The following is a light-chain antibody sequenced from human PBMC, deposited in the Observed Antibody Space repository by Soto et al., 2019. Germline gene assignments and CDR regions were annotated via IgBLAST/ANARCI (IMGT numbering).Light chain of an antibody. Sequence: QSALTQPASVSGSPGQSITISCTGTSSDVGGYNYVSWYQQHPGKAPKLMIYDVSNRPSGVSNRFSGSKSGNTASLTISGLQAEDEAYYYCSSYTRSSTLDVVFGRGTKDTVL. V-gene: IGLV2-14*01. CDR3: SSYTRSSTLDVV. CDR1: SSDVGGYNY. J-gene: IGLJ2*01. CDR2: DVS.